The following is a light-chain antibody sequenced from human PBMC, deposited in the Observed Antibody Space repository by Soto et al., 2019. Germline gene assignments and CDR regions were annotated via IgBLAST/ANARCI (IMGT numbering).Light chain of an antibody. CDR1: ESVSGN. Sequence: EIVMTQSPATLSVSPGERATLSCRASESVSGNLAWNQQKPGQAPRLLIYDTASRATAIPARFSGSGSGTEFTLTISSLRSEDFAVYYCQQYSKWPTFGQGTRLEIK. CDR3: QQYSKWPT. V-gene: IGKV3-15*01. CDR2: DTA. J-gene: IGKJ5*01.